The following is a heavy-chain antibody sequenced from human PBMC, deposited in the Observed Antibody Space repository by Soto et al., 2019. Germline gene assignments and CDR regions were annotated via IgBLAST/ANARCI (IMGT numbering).Heavy chain of an antibody. V-gene: IGHV4-59*01. CDR3: ARDXEVPPDSSGYYSNWFDP. CDR2: IYYSGST. Sequence: SETLSLTCTVSGGSISSYYWSWIRQPPGKGLEWIGYIYYSGSTNYNPSLKSRVTISVDTSKNQFSLKLSSVTAADTAVYYCARDXEVPPDSSGYYSNWFDPWGQGTLVTVSS. CDR1: GGSISSYY. J-gene: IGHJ5*02. D-gene: IGHD3-22*01.